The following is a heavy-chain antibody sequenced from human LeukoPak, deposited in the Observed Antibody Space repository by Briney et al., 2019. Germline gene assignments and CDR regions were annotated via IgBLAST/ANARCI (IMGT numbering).Heavy chain of an antibody. CDR1: GGSISSGGYY. Sequence: SETLSLTCTVSGGSISSGGYYWSWIRQLPGKGQEWIGSIYYSGSTYYNPSLKSRVTISVDTSKNQFSLKVSSVTAADTAVYYCARTLNTAMVGAFGYWGQGTLVTVSS. V-gene: IGHV4-31*03. CDR3: ARTLNTAMVGAFGY. J-gene: IGHJ4*02. D-gene: IGHD5-18*01. CDR2: IYYSGST.